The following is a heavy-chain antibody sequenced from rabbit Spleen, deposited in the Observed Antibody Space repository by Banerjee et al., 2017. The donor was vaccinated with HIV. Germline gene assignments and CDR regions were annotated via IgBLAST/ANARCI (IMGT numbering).Heavy chain of an antibody. J-gene: IGHJ4*01. V-gene: IGHV1S40*01. CDR3: ARDLDGVIGWNFGW. D-gene: IGHD1-1*01. CDR1: GFSFSNNYY. Sequence: QSLEESGGDLVKPGASLTLTCTASGFSFSNNYYMCWVRQAPGKGLECIACIYADSYGSTWYASWAKGRFTISKASSTTVTLQMTSLTAADTATYFCARDLDGVIGWNFGWWGPGTLVTVS. CDR2: IYADSYGST.